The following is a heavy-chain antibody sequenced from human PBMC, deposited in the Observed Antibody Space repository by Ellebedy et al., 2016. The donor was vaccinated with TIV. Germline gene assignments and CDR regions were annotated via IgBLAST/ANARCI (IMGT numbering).Heavy chain of an antibody. J-gene: IGHJ6*02. Sequence: GGSLRLSXAVSGFTFSSYWMHWVRQAPGKGLVWVSRINTDGSATSYTDSVQGRFTISRDNAKNTLYLQMSSLRGDDTAVYYCARARLPVPATLGGYYNLDVWGHGTTVTVSS. CDR2: INTDGSAT. CDR1: GFTFSSYW. D-gene: IGHD2-2*01. V-gene: IGHV3-74*01. CDR3: ARARLPVPATLGGYYNLDV.